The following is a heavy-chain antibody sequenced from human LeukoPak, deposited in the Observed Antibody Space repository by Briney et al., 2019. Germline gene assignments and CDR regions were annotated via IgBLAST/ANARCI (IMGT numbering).Heavy chain of an antibody. V-gene: IGHV4-31*03. CDR2: IYYGGST. J-gene: IGHJ4*02. D-gene: IGHD5-12*01. Sequence: SETLSLTCTVSGGSISSGGYSWSWIRQHPGKGLEWIGYIYYGGSTYYNPSLKSRVTISVDTSKNQFSLKLSSVTAADTAVYYCARGDGYDFDYWGQGTLVTVSS. CDR3: ARGDGYDFDY. CDR1: GGSISSGGYS.